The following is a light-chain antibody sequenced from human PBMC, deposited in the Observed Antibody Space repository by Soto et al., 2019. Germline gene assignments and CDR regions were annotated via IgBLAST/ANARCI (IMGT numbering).Light chain of an antibody. CDR3: QQYGTSPLT. CDR2: GAS. Sequence: EIVLTESPGTLSLSPGERATLSCGASQSVGYNFLAWYQQKPGQAPRLLIYGASSRATGIPDRFSGRGSGTDFTLTISRLEPEDFAVYFCQQYGTSPLTFGGGTKVDI. J-gene: IGKJ4*01. V-gene: IGKV3-20*01. CDR1: QSVGYNF.